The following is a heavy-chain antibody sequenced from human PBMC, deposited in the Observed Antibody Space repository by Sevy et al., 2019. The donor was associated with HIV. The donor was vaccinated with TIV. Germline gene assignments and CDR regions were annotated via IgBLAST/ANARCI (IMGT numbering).Heavy chain of an antibody. CDR2: ISYSGST. V-gene: IGHV4-59*12. J-gene: IGHJ2*01. CDR3: TKYRGDYYDSSGYGNWFFDL. D-gene: IGHD3-22*01. Sequence: GSLRLSCAVSGFTFSSYTMNWVRQAPGKGLEWIGYISYSGSTNYNPSLKSRVTISVDTSQNQFSLRLSSVTAADTAVYYCTKYRGDYYDSSGYGNWFFDLWGRGTLVTVSS. CDR1: GFTFSSYT.